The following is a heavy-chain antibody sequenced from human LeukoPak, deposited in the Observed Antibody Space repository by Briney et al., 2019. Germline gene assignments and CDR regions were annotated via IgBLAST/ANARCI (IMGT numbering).Heavy chain of an antibody. J-gene: IGHJ4*02. Sequence: PGGSLRLSCAASGFTFSSYGMHWVRQAPGKGLEWVAVISYDGSNKYYADSVKGRFTISRDNSKNTLYLQMNSLRAEDTAVCYCSTTVTTLFSYWGQGTLVTVSS. CDR1: GFTFSSYG. CDR2: ISYDGSNK. CDR3: STTVTTLFSY. D-gene: IGHD4-17*01. V-gene: IGHV3-30*03.